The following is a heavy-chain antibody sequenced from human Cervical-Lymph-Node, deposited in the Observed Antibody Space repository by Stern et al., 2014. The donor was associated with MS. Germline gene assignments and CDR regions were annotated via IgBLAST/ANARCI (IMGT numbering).Heavy chain of an antibody. CDR3: AREGKADILTGIIIGNIEAFDI. V-gene: IGHV3-30-3*01. J-gene: IGHJ3*02. CDR1: GFTFSDYD. Sequence: QVQLVQSGGGVIQPGRSLTLSCAASGFTFSDYDMHWVRQAPGKGLERVSGISYEGSTKYYADSVRGRFTISRDNSKNTLYLQMNSLRVEDTAVYYCAREGKADILTGIIIGNIEAFDIWGQGTKVTVSS. CDR2: ISYEGSTK. D-gene: IGHD3-9*01.